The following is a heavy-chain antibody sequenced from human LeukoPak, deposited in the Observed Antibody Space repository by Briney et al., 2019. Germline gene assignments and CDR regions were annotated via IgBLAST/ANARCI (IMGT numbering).Heavy chain of an antibody. CDR1: EYRFPNYW. V-gene: IGHV5-51*01. D-gene: IGHD3-10*01. J-gene: IGHJ1*01. CDR2: IYSGDSDT. CDR3: ATYAGSYSKYFQH. Sequence: GESLKISCQGSEYRFPNYWIGLVRPMPGTGLEWMGIIYSGDSDTRYSPFFQGQVTISADKSISTAYLQWSSLKASDTAMYFCATYAGSYSKYFQHWGQGTLVSVSS.